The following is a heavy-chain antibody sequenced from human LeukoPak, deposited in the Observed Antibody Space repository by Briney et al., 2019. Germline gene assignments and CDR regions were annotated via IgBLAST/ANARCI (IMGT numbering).Heavy chain of an antibody. CDR3: ARGGSTIFGVGEPNYMDV. CDR1: GYTFTSYD. Sequence: ASVKVSCKASGYTFTSYDINWVRQATGQGLEWMGRMSPNSGYSVYAQKVQGRVTMTTNTSRITAYMEVSSLRSEHTAVYYCARGGSTIFGVGEPNYMDVWGKGTTVTVSS. V-gene: IGHV1-8*01. D-gene: IGHD3-3*01. CDR2: MSPNSGYS. J-gene: IGHJ6*03.